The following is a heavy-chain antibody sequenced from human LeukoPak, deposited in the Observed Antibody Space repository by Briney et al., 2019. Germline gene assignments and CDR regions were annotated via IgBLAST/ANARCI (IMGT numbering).Heavy chain of an antibody. CDR1: GFTFSSYS. CDR2: ISSSSSYI. Sequence: GGSLRLSCAASGFTFSSYSMNWVRQAPGKGLEWVSSISSSSSYIYYADSVKGRFTISRDNGKNSLYLQMNSLRAEDTAVYYCAREGASYYYDSSGYPQAFDIWGQGTMVTVSS. J-gene: IGHJ3*02. CDR3: AREGASYYYDSSGYPQAFDI. V-gene: IGHV3-21*01. D-gene: IGHD3-22*01.